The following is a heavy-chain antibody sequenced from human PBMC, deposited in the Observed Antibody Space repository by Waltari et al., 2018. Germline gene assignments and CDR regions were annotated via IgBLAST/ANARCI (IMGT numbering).Heavy chain of an antibody. CDR3: ARDVNQYYYYMDV. Sequence: EVQLVESGGGLVQPGGSLRLFCSASGFTFISYWMSWVCQAPGKGLEWVANIKQDGSEKYYVDSVKGRFTISRDNAKNSLYLQMNSLRAEDTAVYYCARDVNQYYYYMDVWGKGTTVTVSS. CDR1: GFTFISYW. J-gene: IGHJ6*03. V-gene: IGHV3-7*01. CDR2: IKQDGSEK.